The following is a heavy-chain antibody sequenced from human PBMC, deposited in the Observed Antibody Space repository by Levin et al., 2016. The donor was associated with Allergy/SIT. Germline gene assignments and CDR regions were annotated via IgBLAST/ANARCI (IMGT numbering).Heavy chain of an antibody. CDR3: AKDLTYYGPPLQH. Sequence: GESLKISCAASGFTFSSYGMHWVRQAPGKGLEWVAVISYDGSNKYYADSVKGRFTISRDNSKNTLYLQMNSLRAEDTAVYYCAKDLTYYGPPLQHWGQGTLVTVSS. D-gene: IGHD3-10*01. V-gene: IGHV3-30*18. CDR1: GFTFSSYG. J-gene: IGHJ1*01. CDR2: ISYDGSNK.